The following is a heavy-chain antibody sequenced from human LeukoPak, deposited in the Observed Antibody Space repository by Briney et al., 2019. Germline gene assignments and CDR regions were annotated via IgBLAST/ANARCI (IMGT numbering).Heavy chain of an antibody. CDR2: ISYDGSNK. CDR1: GFTFSSYA. CDR3: ARDKNRVTIFAVAVDY. Sequence: GGSLRLSCAASGFTFSSYAMHWVRQAPGKGLEWVAVISYDGSNKYYADSVKGRFTISRDNSKNTLYLQMNSLRAEDTAVYYCARDKNRVTIFAVAVDYWGQGTLVTVSS. D-gene: IGHD3-3*01. V-gene: IGHV3-30*19. J-gene: IGHJ4*02.